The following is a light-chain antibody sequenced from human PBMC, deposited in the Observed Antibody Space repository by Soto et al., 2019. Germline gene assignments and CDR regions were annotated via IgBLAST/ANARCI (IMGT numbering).Light chain of an antibody. CDR2: DVS. V-gene: IGLV2-14*01. CDR1: SSDVGGYNY. Sequence: QSALTQPASVSGSPGQSITISCTGTSSDVGGYNYVSWYQQHPGKAPKLMIYDVSNRPSGVSNRFSGSKSGNTASLTISGRQAEDEDDYYCSSYTSSSTTFVFGGGTQLTVL. J-gene: IGLJ7*01. CDR3: SSYTSSSTTFV.